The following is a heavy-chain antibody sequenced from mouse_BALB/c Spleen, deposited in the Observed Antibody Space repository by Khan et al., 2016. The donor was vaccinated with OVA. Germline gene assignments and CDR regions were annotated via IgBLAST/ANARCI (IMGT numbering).Heavy chain of an antibody. Sequence: EVELVESGGDLVKPGGSLKLSCAASGFTFSSYSMSWVRQTPDKRLAWVATISSGGDYTYYPDSVKGRFTISRDNAKHTLYLQMSSLKSEDTAMYYCASHLTGSFAYWGQGTLVTVSA. D-gene: IGHD4-1*01. J-gene: IGHJ3*01. CDR3: ASHLTGSFAY. CDR2: ISSGGDYT. CDR1: GFTFSSYS. V-gene: IGHV5-6*01.